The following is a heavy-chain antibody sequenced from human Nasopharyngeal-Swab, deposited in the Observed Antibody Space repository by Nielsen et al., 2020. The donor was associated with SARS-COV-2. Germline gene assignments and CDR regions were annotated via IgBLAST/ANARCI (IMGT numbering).Heavy chain of an antibody. CDR1: GYTFTSYG. V-gene: IGHV1-18*04. Sequence: ASVKVSCKASGYTFTSYGISWVRQAPGQGLEWMGWISAYNGNTNYAQKLQGRVTMTTDTSTSTAYMELRSLRSDDTAVYYCARGVPSGVLRFLEWHRRYYYYMDVWGKGTTVTVSS. J-gene: IGHJ6*03. D-gene: IGHD3-3*01. CDR2: ISAYNGNT. CDR3: ARGVPSGVLRFLEWHRRYYYYMDV.